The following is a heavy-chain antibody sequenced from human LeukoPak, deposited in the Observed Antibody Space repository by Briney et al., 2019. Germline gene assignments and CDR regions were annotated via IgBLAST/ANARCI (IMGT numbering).Heavy chain of an antibody. D-gene: IGHD5-18*01. Sequence: HPGGSLRLSCAVSGFTFSDRWMSWVRQTPGKGLEWVATIKEDGSEKYYLDSVKGRFTISRDNAKNSLYLQMNSLRPEDTAVYYCARDAGYGYWVVDYWGQGTLVTVSS. CDR3: ARDAGYGYWVVDY. CDR2: IKEDGSEK. CDR1: GFTFSDRW. J-gene: IGHJ4*02. V-gene: IGHV3-7*01.